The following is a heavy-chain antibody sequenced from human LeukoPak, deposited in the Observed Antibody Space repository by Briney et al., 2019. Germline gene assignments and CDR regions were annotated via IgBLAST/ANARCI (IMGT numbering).Heavy chain of an antibody. V-gene: IGHV4-34*01. D-gene: IGHD1/OR15-1a*01. Sequence: SETLSLTCAVYGGSFSGYYWSWIRQPPGKGLEWIGEINHSGSTNYNPSLKSRVTISVDTSKNQFSLKLSSVTAADTAVYYCARRTRTNNKKRAGADNDSWGEGALGSVSS. CDR3: ARRTRTNNKKRAGADNDS. CDR1: GGSFSGYY. J-gene: IGHJ4*02. CDR2: INHSGST.